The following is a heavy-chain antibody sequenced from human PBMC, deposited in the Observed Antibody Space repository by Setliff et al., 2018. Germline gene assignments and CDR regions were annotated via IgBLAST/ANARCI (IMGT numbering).Heavy chain of an antibody. J-gene: IGHJ3*02. CDR3: ARPLHIMGTSTAYAFDI. Sequence: GGSLRLSCEASGFTFSNYWMSWVRQAPGKGLEWVANIKQDGSERYFVDSVKGRFTISRDNAKNSLYLQMNSLRAEDTAVYYCARPLHIMGTSTAYAFDIWGQGTMVTVSS. V-gene: IGHV3-7*01. CDR2: IKQDGSER. CDR1: GFTFSNYW. D-gene: IGHD1-26*01.